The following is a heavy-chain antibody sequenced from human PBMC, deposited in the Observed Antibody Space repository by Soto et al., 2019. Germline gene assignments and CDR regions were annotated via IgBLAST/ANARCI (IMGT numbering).Heavy chain of an antibody. J-gene: IGHJ4*02. D-gene: IGHD3-10*01. CDR3: ASSRSGSYYLFDY. CDR2: IIPIFGTA. CDR1: GGTFSSYA. V-gene: IGHV1-69*13. Sequence: SVKVSCKASGGTFSSYAISWVRQAPGQGLEWMGGIIPIFGTANYAQKFQGRVTITADESTSTAYMELSSLRSEDTAVYYCASSRSGSYYLFDYWGQGTLVTVSS.